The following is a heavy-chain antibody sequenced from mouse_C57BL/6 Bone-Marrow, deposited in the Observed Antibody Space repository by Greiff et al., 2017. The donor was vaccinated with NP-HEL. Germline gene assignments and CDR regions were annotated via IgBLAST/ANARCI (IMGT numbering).Heavy chain of an antibody. Sequence: VKLQESGAELARPGASVKLSCKASGYTFTSYCISWVKQRTGQGLEWIGEIYPRSGNTYYNEKFKGKATLTADKSSSTAYMELRSLTSEDSAVYFCARPPPSLYDGSSYDDYWGQGTTLTVSS. V-gene: IGHV1-81*01. CDR3: ARPPPSLYDGSSYDDY. CDR2: IYPRSGNT. J-gene: IGHJ2*01. D-gene: IGHD1-1*01. CDR1: GYTFTSYC.